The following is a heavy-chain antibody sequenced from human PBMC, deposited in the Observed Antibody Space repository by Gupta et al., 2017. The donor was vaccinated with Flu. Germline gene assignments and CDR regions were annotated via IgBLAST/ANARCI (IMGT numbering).Heavy chain of an antibody. J-gene: IGHJ4*02. V-gene: IGHV3-23*01. CDR3: ARDDYFDS. CDR2: ISGRGDRT. Sequence: EVQLLESGGGLVQPGGSLRLSCAASGFSFSSYAMSWVRQGPGKGLEWVSSISGRGDRTDYADYVKGRFTISRDNSKNTLYLQMNSLRADDTAVYYCARDDYFDSWGQGTLVTVSS. CDR1: GFSFSSYA.